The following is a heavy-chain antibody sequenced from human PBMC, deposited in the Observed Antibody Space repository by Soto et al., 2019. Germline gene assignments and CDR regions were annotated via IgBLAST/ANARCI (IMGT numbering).Heavy chain of an antibody. D-gene: IGHD2-21*01. CDR3: ARGNDWKSSTFDI. CDR2: VYYSGAT. CDR1: GGSLTDHY. Sequence: QVQLQESGPGLVKPSETLSLTCTVAGGSLTDHYWNWFRQSPGRGLQWIGYVYYSGATSYNPSLTSRVTMTVDTSKNQSSLQLRSVTAADTAVYFCARGNDWKSSTFDIWGQGTMVSVSS. J-gene: IGHJ3*02. V-gene: IGHV4-59*11.